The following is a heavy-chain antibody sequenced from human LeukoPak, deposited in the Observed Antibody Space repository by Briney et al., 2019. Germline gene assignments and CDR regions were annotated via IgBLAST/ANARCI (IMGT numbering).Heavy chain of an antibody. J-gene: IGHJ4*02. CDR3: ARAVSEWLHPEYYFDY. Sequence: PGGSLRLSCAASGFTVSSNYMSWVRQAPGKGLEWVSVIYSGGSTYYADSVKGRFTISRHNSKNTLYLQMNSLRAEDTAVYYCARAVSEWLHPEYYFDYWGQGTLVTASS. CDR2: IYSGGST. D-gene: IGHD5-24*01. CDR1: GFTVSSNY. V-gene: IGHV3-53*04.